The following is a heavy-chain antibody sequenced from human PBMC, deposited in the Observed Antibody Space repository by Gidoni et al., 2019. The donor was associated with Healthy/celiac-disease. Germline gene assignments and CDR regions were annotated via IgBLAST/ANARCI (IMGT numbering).Heavy chain of an antibody. J-gene: IGHJ4*02. CDR1: CGSISSGGYY. D-gene: IGHD4-17*01. Sequence: QVQLQESGPGLVKPSQTLSLTCTLSCGSISSGGYYWSWIRQHPGKGLELIGYIYYSGSTYYNPSLKSRVTISVDTSKNQFSLKLSSGTAADTAVYYCASHNYGGNSVFVDYWGQGTLVTVSS. V-gene: IGHV4-31*03. CDR3: ASHNYGGNSVFVDY. CDR2: IYYSGST.